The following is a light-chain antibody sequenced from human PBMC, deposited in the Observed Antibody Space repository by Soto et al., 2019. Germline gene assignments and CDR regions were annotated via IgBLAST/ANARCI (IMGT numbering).Light chain of an antibody. CDR1: LDVSRF. V-gene: IGKV1-9*01. J-gene: IGKJ3*01. CDR2: AAS. Sequence: DIQLTQSPSFLSASVGVRVTISCRASLDVSRFLAWYQQKPGKAPNLLIYAASTLQSGVPSRFSGSGSGTEFTLTISSLQPEDFATYYCQQLNSYVFTFGPGTKVYIK. CDR3: QQLNSYVFT.